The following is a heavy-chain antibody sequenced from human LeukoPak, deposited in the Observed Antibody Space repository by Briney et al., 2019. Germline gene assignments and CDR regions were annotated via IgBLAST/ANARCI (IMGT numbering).Heavy chain of an antibody. CDR2: ISSRSTYI. CDR3: AKSTRAVMAMMDV. Sequence: GGSLRLSCAASGFTFSNYSMNWVRQAPGKGLEWVSSISSRSTYIYHADSVKGRFTISRDNAKNSLFLQMNSLRAEDTAVYFCAKSTRAVMAMMDVWGKGTTVTVS. CDR1: GFTFSNYS. D-gene: IGHD3-16*01. J-gene: IGHJ6*03. V-gene: IGHV3-21*01.